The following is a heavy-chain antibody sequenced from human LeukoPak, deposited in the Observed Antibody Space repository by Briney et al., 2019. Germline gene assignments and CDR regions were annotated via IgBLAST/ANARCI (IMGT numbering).Heavy chain of an antibody. V-gene: IGHV3-13*01. Sequence: PGGSLRLSCAASGFTFSSYDMHWVRQAAGKGLEWVSAIGTAGDTYYPGSVKGRFTISRENAKNSLYLQMNSLRAGDTAVYYCARVRSGYDSLDYWGQGTLVTVSS. CDR1: GFTFSSYD. D-gene: IGHD5-12*01. CDR2: IGTAGDT. J-gene: IGHJ4*02. CDR3: ARVRSGYDSLDY.